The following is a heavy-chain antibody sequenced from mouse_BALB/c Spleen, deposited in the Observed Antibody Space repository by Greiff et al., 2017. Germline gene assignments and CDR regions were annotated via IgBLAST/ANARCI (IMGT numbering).Heavy chain of an antibody. CDR1: GFTFSDYY. CDR3: ASQLGPSYAMDY. D-gene: IGHD4-1*02. Sequence: DVQLQESGGGLVKPGGSLKLSCAASGFTFSDYYMYWVRQTPEKRLEWVATISDGGSYTYYPDSVKGRFTISRDNAKNNLYLQMSSLKSEDTAMYYCASQLGPSYAMDYWGQGTSVTVSS. V-gene: IGHV5-4*02. CDR2: ISDGGSYT. J-gene: IGHJ4*01.